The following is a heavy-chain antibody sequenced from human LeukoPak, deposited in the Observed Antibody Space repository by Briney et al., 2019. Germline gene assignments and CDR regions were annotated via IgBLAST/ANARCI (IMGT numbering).Heavy chain of an antibody. CDR3: TRDGKGGSRVGYYFDY. J-gene: IGHJ4*02. Sequence: GGSLRLSCAASGFTLSSYSMNWGRQAPGKGLEWVSSISSSSSYIYYADSVKGRFTISRDNAKNSLYLQMNSLRAEDTGVYYCTRDGKGGSRVGYYFDYWGQGTLVTVSS. V-gene: IGHV3-21*01. CDR2: ISSSSSYI. D-gene: IGHD1-14*01. CDR1: GFTLSSYS.